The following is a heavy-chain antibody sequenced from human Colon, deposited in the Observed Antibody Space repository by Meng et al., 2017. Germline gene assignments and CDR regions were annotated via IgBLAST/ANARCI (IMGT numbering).Heavy chain of an antibody. CDR3: ARISERMYRTGDP. V-gene: IGHV1-8*01. CDR1: GHTFANYD. J-gene: IGHJ5*02. D-gene: IGHD3/OR15-3a*01. Sequence: QVQLVQSGAEVKKPGASVKVSCKTSGHTFANYDIKWVRQATGQGLEWMGWMNPKGGDTGYAQRFQGRITMTWDTSISTAYLELSSLTYEDTAIYYCARISERMYRTGDPWGQGTQVTVSS. CDR2: MNPKGGDT.